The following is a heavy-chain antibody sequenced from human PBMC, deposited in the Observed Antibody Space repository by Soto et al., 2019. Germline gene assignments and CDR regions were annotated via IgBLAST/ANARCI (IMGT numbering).Heavy chain of an antibody. CDR3: AKDRRAGGNYGFYSDF. D-gene: IGHD1-7*01. CDR2: SSATGTGT. CDR1: GFTFSSYG. Sequence: EVQLLESGGGLVQPGGSLRLSCAASGFTFSSYGMTWVRQAPGKGLEWVSFSSATGTGTYYADSVKGRFTISRDNSKNTLYLQMTSRRADDTAVYYCAKDRRAGGNYGFYSDFWGQGALVIVSS. J-gene: IGHJ4*02. V-gene: IGHV3-23*01.